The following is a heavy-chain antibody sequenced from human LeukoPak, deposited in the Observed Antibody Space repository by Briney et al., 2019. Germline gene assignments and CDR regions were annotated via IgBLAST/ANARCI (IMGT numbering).Heavy chain of an antibody. D-gene: IGHD2-8*01. CDR2: VSGSGSST. V-gene: IGHV3-23*01. CDR1: GLTFNSYA. Sequence: GGSLRLSCAASGLTFNSYAMSWVRQAPGKGLEWVSAVSGSGSSTYYADSVKGRFTISRDNSKNTLYLQMNSLRAEGTAVYYCAKLMWAYYYYGMDVWGQGTTVTVSS. CDR3: AKLMWAYYYYGMDV. J-gene: IGHJ6*02.